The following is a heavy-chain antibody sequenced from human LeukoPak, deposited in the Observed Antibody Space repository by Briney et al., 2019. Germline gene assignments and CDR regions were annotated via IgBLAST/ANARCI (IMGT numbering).Heavy chain of an antibody. CDR2: YYYSGNT. CDR1: VDSIRSYY. J-gene: IGHJ4*02. D-gene: IGHD3-3*01. CDR3: ARGDGGRYDFWSGYSIPPRYYFDY. V-gene: IGHV4-59*12. Sequence: SETLSLPCSVSVDSIRSYYWSWLREPPGKGLEWIGYYYYSGNTNFSPSLKSRVNQSVDTSKNQFSLKLSSVTAADTAVYYCARGDGGRYDFWSGYSIPPRYYFDYWGQGTLVTVSS.